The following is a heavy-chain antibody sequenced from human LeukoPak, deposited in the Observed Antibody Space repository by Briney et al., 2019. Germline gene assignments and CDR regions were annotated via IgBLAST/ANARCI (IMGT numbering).Heavy chain of an antibody. D-gene: IGHD4-17*01. CDR2: IKSKTDGGTT. J-gene: IGHJ4*02. V-gene: IGHV3-15*01. Sequence: GGSPRLSCAASGFTFSNAWMSWVRQAPGKGLEWVGRIKSKTDGGTTDYAAPVKGRFTISRDDSKNTLYLQMNSLKTEDTAVYYCTTPVYGDYELDYWGQGTLVTVSS. CDR3: TTPVYGDYELDY. CDR1: GFTFSNAW.